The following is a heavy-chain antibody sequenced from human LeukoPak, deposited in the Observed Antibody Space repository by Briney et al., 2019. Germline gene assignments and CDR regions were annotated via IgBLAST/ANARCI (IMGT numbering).Heavy chain of an antibody. CDR2: IYSDNT. CDR1: GFTVSSNS. V-gene: IGHV3-53*01. D-gene: IGHD4-17*01. CDR3: AKDPPGYGDGMYYFDY. Sequence: GGSLRLSCTVSGFTVSSNSMSWVRQAPGKGLEWVSFIYSDNTHYSDSVKGRFTISRDNSKNTLYLQMNSLRAEDTAVYYCAKDPPGYGDGMYYFDYWGQGTLVTVSS. J-gene: IGHJ4*02.